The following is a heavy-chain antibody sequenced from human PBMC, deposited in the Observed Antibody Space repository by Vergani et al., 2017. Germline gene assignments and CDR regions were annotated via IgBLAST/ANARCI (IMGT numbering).Heavy chain of an antibody. V-gene: IGHV1-69*12. CDR3: VRCYYDSSGSSYYCYYGMDV. Sequence: QVQLVQSGAEVKKPGSSVKVSCKASGGTFSSYAISWVRQAPGQGREWMGGIIPIFGTANYAQKFQGRVTITADESTSTAYMGLSSLRSEDTAVYYCVRCYYDSSGSSYYCYYGMDVWGEGA. CDR1: GGTFSSYA. CDR2: IIPIFGTA. D-gene: IGHD3-22*01. J-gene: IGHJ6*02.